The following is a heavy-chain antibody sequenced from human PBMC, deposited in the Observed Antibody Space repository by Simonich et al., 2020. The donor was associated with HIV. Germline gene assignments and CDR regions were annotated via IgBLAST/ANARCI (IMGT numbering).Heavy chain of an antibody. CDR3: ARQYPFRGLGDWFDP. D-gene: IGHD3-10*01. J-gene: IGHJ5*02. Sequence: QVQLVQSGAEVKKPGASVKVSCKASGYTFTGYYMHWGRQAPGQGLEWMGRINPKTRGTNYEQNFQGRVPMTRDTSISTAYMEVNRLRSDDTAVYYCARQYPFRGLGDWFDPWGQGTLVTVSS. CDR1: GYTFTGYY. CDR2: INPKTRGT. V-gene: IGHV1-2*06.